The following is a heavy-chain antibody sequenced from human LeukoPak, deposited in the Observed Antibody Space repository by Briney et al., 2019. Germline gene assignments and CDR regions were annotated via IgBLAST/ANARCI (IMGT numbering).Heavy chain of an antibody. D-gene: IGHD1-1*01. CDR1: GGSISSGGYY. Sequence: SETLSLTCTVSGGSISSGGYYWSWIRQHPGKGLEWIGYIYYSGSTYYNPSLESRITISMDTAKNQFSLKVSSVTASDTAVYYCARADTVSTGPDFWGQGTLITVSS. V-gene: IGHV4-30-4*08. J-gene: IGHJ4*02. CDR2: IYYSGST. CDR3: ARADTVSTGPDF.